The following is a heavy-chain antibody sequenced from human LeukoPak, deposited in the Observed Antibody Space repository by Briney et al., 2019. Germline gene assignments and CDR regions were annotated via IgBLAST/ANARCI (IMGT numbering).Heavy chain of an antibody. V-gene: IGHV1-69*13. J-gene: IGHJ4*02. Sequence: SVKVSCKASGGTFISYAISWVRQAPGQGLEWMGGIIPIFGTANYAQKFQGRVTITADESTSTAYMELSSLRSEDTAVYYCARGPGSYYKPYYFDYWGQGTLVTVSS. CDR1: GGTFISYA. CDR2: IIPIFGTA. CDR3: ARGPGSYYKPYYFDY. D-gene: IGHD1-26*01.